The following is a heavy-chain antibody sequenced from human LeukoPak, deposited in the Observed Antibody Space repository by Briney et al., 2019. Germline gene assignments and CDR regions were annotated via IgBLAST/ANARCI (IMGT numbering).Heavy chain of an antibody. CDR3: ARDLIYCTGSSCYAGYYFDY. Sequence: PGGSLRLSCAASGFTFSSYTMNWVRQAPGKGLEWVSSITISSNYIYYADSVKGRFTTSRDKAKNSLYLQMKSLRAEDTAIYYCARDLIYCTGSSCYAGYYFDYWGQGTLVTVSS. CDR1: GFTFSSYT. J-gene: IGHJ4*02. CDR2: ITISSNYI. D-gene: IGHD2-2*01. V-gene: IGHV3-21*01.